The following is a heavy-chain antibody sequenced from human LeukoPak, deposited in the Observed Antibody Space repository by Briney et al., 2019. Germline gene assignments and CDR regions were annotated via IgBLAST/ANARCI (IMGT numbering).Heavy chain of an antibody. CDR3: AKDRYYDSSGPFDY. CDR1: GFTFSSYE. CDR2: ISGSGTTI. Sequence: GGSLRLSCAASGFTFSSYEMNWVRQAPGKGLEWVSYISGSGTTINYADSVKGRFTISRDNSKNTLYLQMNSLRAEDTAVYYCAKDRYYDSSGPFDYWGQGTLVTVSS. J-gene: IGHJ4*02. D-gene: IGHD3-22*01. V-gene: IGHV3-48*03.